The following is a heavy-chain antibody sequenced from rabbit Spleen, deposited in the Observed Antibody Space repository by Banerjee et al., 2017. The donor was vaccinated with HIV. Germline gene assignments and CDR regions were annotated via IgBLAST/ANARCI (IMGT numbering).Heavy chain of an antibody. D-gene: IGHD8-1*01. CDR2: IYTGNGKT. CDR3: ARDSGSNDYIDVYFNL. Sequence: QEQLEESGGDLVQPEGSLTLTCTASGFSFSSGYDMSWVRQAPGKGLEWIGFIYTGNGKTYYAGWAKGRFTISKASSTTVTLQMTSLTAADTATYFCARDSGSNDYIDVYFNLWGQGTLVTVS. V-gene: IGHV1S45*01. CDR1: GFSFSSGYD. J-gene: IGHJ4*01.